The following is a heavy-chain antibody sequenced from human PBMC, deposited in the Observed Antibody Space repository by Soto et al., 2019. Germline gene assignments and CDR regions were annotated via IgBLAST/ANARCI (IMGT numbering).Heavy chain of an antibody. V-gene: IGHV1-69*01. CDR1: GGTFSSYA. Sequence: QVQLVQSGAEVKKPGSSVKVSCKASGGTFSSYAISWVRQAPGQGLEWMGVIIPIFGTANYAQKFQGRVTITADESTSTAYMELSSLRSEDTAVYYCARQTYYYDSSGYLYYFDYWGQGTLVTVSS. CDR2: IIPIFGTA. J-gene: IGHJ4*02. D-gene: IGHD3-22*01. CDR3: ARQTYYYDSSGYLYYFDY.